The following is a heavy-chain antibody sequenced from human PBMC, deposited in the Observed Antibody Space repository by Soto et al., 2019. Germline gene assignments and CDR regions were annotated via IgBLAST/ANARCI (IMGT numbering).Heavy chain of an antibody. D-gene: IGHD3-22*01. J-gene: IGHJ6*02. CDR2: INHSGST. Sequence: PXGTLSLTCAVYGGSFSGYYWSWIRQPPGKGLEWIGEINHSGSTNYNPSLKSRVTISVDTSKNQFSLKLSSVTAADTAVYYCARGYRVVTHPSAYYYYYGMDVWGQGTTVTVSS. CDR1: GGSFSGYY. CDR3: ARGYRVVTHPSAYYYYYGMDV. V-gene: IGHV4-34*01.